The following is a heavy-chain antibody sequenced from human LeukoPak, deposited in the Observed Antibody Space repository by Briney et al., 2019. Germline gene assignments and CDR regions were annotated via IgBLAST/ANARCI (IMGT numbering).Heavy chain of an antibody. CDR3: ARGDKYIAVPGPRVFDY. CDR2: ISSGSSYI. D-gene: IGHD6-19*01. V-gene: IGHV3-21*01. CDR1: GFTFSSYS. J-gene: IGHJ4*02. Sequence: NTGGSLRLSCAASGFTFSSYSMSWVRQAPGKGLEWVTSISSGSSYIYYADSVKGRFTISRDNAKNSLYLQLNTLTAEDTAVYYCARGDKYIAVPGPRVFDYWGQGTLVTVSS.